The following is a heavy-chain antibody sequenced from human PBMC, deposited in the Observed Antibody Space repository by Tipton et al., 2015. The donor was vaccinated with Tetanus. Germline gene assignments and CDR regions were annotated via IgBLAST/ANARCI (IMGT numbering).Heavy chain of an antibody. V-gene: IGHV1-2*02. Sequence: QLVQSGSELKKPGASVKVSCKASGYTFTSYAMNWVRQAPGQGLEWMGWINPNSGGTNYAQKFQGRVTMTGDTSISTAYMEVNRLTSDDTAVYYCARGQLLSRDWFDPWGQGTLVTVSS. CDR1: GYTFTSYA. J-gene: IGHJ5*02. CDR3: ARGQLLSRDWFDP. CDR2: INPNSGGT. D-gene: IGHD2-2*01.